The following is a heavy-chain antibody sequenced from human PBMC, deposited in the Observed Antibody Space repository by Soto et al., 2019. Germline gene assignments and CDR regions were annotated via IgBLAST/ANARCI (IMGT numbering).Heavy chain of an antibody. CDR2: INPIVGST. CDR3: ATERRYCSGGSCYPGPLDI. D-gene: IGHD2-15*01. Sequence: ASVKVSCKASGYTFTSSYMHWVRQAPGQGLEWMGIINPIVGSTSYAQKFKGRVTMTRDTSTSTFYMELSSLRSEDPAVYYCATERRYCSGGSCYPGPLDIWGQGTMVTVSS. J-gene: IGHJ3*02. V-gene: IGHV1-46*03. CDR1: GYTFTSSY.